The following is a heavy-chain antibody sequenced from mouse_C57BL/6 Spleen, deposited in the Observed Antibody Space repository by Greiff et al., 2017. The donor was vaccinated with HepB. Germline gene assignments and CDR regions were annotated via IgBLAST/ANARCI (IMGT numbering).Heavy chain of an antibody. V-gene: IGHV1-64*01. Sequence: QVQLQQPGAELVKPGASVKLSCKASGYTFTSYWMHWVKQRPVQGLEWIGMIHPNSGSTNYNEKFKSKATLTGDKSSSTAYMQRSSLTSADSAVYYCARIYYDYDGDWYFDVWGTGTTVTVSS. CDR3: ARIYYDYDGDWYFDV. J-gene: IGHJ1*03. D-gene: IGHD2-4*01. CDR2: IHPNSGST. CDR1: GYTFTSYW.